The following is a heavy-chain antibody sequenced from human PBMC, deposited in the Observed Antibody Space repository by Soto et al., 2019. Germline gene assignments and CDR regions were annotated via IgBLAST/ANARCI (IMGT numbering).Heavy chain of an antibody. CDR3: VLCTTTSCYGKFDY. Sequence: SVQVSCKASGFTFTSSAMQWLRQARGQGLEWIGWIVVGSGNTNYAQKFQERVTITRDMSTSTAYMELSSLRSEDTAVYFCVLCTTTSCYGKFDYWAQGTLVTVSS. CDR2: IVVGSGNT. CDR1: GFTFTSSA. V-gene: IGHV1-58*02. J-gene: IGHJ4*02. D-gene: IGHD2-2*01.